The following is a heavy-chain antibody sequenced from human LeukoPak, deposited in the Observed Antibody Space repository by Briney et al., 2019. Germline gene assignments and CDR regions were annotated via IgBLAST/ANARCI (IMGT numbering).Heavy chain of an antibody. D-gene: IGHD3-22*01. V-gene: IGHV1-69*05. J-gene: IGHJ3*02. CDR2: IIPIFGTA. CDR3: ARESVDSSGYYYRADAFDI. Sequence: SVKVSCKASGGTFSSYAISWVRQAPGQGLEWMGGIIPIFGTANYAQKFQGRVTMTRDTSTSTVYMELSSLRSEDTAVYYCARESVDSSGYYYRADAFDIWGQGTMVTVSS. CDR1: GGTFSSYA.